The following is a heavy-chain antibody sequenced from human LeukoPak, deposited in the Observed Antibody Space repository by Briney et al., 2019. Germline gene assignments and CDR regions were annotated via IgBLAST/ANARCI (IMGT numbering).Heavy chain of an antibody. Sequence: SETLSLICTVSGGSISSGGYYWSWIRQHPGKGLEWIGYIYYSGSTYYNPSLKSRVTISVDTSKNQFSLKLSSVTAADTAVYYCARDAEHYYDSSGYSYFDYWGQGTLVTVSS. CDR1: GGSISSGGYY. D-gene: IGHD3-22*01. CDR2: IYYSGST. CDR3: ARDAEHYYDSSGYSYFDY. V-gene: IGHV4-31*03. J-gene: IGHJ4*02.